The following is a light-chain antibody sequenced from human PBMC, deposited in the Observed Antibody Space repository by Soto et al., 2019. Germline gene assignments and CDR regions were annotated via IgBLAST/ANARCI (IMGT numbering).Light chain of an antibody. J-gene: IGKJ2*01. Sequence: PGERATLSCRASQSVRSGFLAWYRQKPGQAPRLLIYGATSRATGIPDRFSGSGSGTDFSLTISRLEPEDFAVYYCQQYGTTPLYTFGQGTKLEIK. CDR2: GAT. V-gene: IGKV3-20*01. CDR1: QSVRSGF. CDR3: QQYGTTPLYT.